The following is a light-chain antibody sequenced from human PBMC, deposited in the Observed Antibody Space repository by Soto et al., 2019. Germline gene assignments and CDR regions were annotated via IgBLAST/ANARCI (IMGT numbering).Light chain of an antibody. CDR1: SSNIENNY. Sequence: QSVLTQPPSVSAAPGQKVTFSCSGSSSNIENNYVSWYRQLPGTAPKLLIYEDNKRPSGIPDRFSGSKSGTSATLGITGLETGDEADYYCATWDSSLSGGVFGTGTKVTVL. V-gene: IGLV1-51*02. CDR2: EDN. CDR3: ATWDSSLSGGV. J-gene: IGLJ1*01.